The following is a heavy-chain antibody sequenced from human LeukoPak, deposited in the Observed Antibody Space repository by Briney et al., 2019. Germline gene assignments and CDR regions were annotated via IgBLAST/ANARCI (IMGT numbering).Heavy chain of an antibody. CDR1: GFAFTSYA. V-gene: IGHV3-7*01. D-gene: IGHD1-26*01. Sequence: PGGSLRLSCAASGFAFTSYAMHWVRQAPGKGLEWVAIIKQDGSEKDHVESVMGRFTISRDNAKNSLYLQMNSLRADDTAVYYCARDILRVGATLYFDYWGQGTLVTVSS. CDR2: IKQDGSEK. CDR3: ARDILRVGATLYFDY. J-gene: IGHJ4*02.